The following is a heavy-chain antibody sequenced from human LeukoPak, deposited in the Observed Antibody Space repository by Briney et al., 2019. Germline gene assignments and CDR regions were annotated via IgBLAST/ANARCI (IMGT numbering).Heavy chain of an antibody. CDR2: ITGGGGGT. CDR1: GFTFSSYA. Sequence: GGSLRLSCAASGFTFSSYAMSWVRQAPGKGLEWDSSITGGGGGTYYADSVKGRFTISRDDSKNTLYLQMNSLRAEDTAVYYCAKVSGYNHGPFDHWGQGTLVAVSS. D-gene: IGHD1-1*01. J-gene: IGHJ4*02. CDR3: AKVSGYNHGPFDH. V-gene: IGHV3-23*01.